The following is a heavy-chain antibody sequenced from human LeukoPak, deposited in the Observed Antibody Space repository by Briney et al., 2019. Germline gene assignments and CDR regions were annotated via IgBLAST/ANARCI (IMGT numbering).Heavy chain of an antibody. D-gene: IGHD3-3*01. CDR3: ARVEPYDCWSGYYNIDY. J-gene: IGHJ4*02. V-gene: IGHV1-69*13. CDR2: IIPIFGTA. CDR1: GGTFSSYA. Sequence: GASVKVSCKASGGTFSSYAISWVRQAPGQGLEWMGGIIPIFGTANYAQKFQGRVTITADESTSAAYMELSSLRSEDTAVYYCARVEPYDCWSGYYNIDYWGQGTLVTVSS.